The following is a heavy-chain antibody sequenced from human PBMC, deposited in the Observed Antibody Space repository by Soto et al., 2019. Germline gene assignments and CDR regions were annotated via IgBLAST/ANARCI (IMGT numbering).Heavy chain of an antibody. Sequence: QVQLVQSGAEVKKPGSSVKVSCKASGGTFSSYTVSWVRQAPGQGLEWMGRIVPILGVPNYAQRFQGRVTITADKGTNTAYMELSSLRSEDTAVYYCARDRYAYCSGSTIYYWGQGTLVTVSS. CDR3: ARDRYAYCSGSTIYY. CDR1: GGTFSSYT. CDR2: IVPILGVP. D-gene: IGHD3-10*01. V-gene: IGHV1-69*08. J-gene: IGHJ4*02.